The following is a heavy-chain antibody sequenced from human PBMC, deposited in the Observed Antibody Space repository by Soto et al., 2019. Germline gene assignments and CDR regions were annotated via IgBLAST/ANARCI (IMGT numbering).Heavy chain of an antibody. J-gene: IGHJ5*02. Sequence: SGPTLVNPTQTLTLTCTFSGFSLSTSGVGVGWIRQPPGKALEWLALIYWDDDKRYSPSLKSRLTITKDTSKNQVVLTMTNMDPVDTATYYCAHKFIAAAGTSSWFDPWGQGTLVTVSS. CDR2: IYWDDDK. V-gene: IGHV2-5*02. D-gene: IGHD6-13*01. CDR3: AHKFIAAAGTSSWFDP. CDR1: GFSLSTSGVG.